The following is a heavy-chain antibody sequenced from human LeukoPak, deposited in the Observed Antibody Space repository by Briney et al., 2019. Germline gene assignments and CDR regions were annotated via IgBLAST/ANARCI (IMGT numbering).Heavy chain of an antibody. CDR2: INHSGST. Sequence: PSETLSLTCAVYGGSFSGYYWSWIRQPPGKGLEWIGEINHSGSTNYNPSLKSRVTISVDTSKNQFSLKLSSVTAADTAVYYCARGIYSNGNMNDYWGQGTLVTVSS. V-gene: IGHV4-34*01. CDR3: ARGIYSNGNMNDY. J-gene: IGHJ4*02. CDR1: GGSFSGYY. D-gene: IGHD4-11*01.